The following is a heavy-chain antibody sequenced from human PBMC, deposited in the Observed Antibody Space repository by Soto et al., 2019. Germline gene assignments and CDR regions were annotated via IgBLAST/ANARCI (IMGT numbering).Heavy chain of an antibody. V-gene: IGHV3-23*01. CDR2: ISGSGGST. CDR3: AKIRNGVRGVIGGFDY. J-gene: IGHJ4*02. CDR1: GFTFSSYA. Sequence: PGGSLRLSCAASGFTFSSYAMSWVRQAPGKGLEWVSAISGSGGSTYYADSVKGRFTISRDNSKNTLYLQMNSLRAEDTAVYYCAKIRNGVRGVIGGFDYWGQGTLVTVSS. D-gene: IGHD3-10*01.